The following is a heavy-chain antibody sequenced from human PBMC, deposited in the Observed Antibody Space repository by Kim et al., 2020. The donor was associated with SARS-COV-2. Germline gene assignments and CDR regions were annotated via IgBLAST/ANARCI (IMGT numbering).Heavy chain of an antibody. V-gene: IGHV4-59*01. CDR3: ARGNSSYYYDYGMDV. Sequence: SETLSLTCTVSGGSISSYYWSWIRQPPGKGLEWIGDIYYSGSTNYNPSLKSRVTISVDTSKNQLSLNLSSLNAADTAVYYCARGNSSYYYDYGMDVWGQG. CDR2: IYYSGST. D-gene: IGHD6-13*01. CDR1: GGSISSYY. J-gene: IGHJ6*02.